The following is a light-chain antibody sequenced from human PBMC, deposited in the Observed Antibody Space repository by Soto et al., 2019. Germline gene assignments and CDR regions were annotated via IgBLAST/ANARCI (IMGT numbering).Light chain of an antibody. CDR3: QQYDSSPRT. CDR2: GAS. CDR1: QSFSSSS. Sequence: EIVLTQSPGTLSLTPGERATLSCRASQSFSSSSLAWYQQKPGQAPRLLIYGASSRATGIPDRFSGSGSGTDFTLTISRLEPEDFAVYYCQQYDSSPRTFGQGTNVDIK. V-gene: IGKV3-20*01. J-gene: IGKJ1*01.